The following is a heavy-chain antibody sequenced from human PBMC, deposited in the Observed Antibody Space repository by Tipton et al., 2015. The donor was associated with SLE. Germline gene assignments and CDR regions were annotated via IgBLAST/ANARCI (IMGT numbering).Heavy chain of an antibody. CDR3: AREDSSSWFYTRFDP. V-gene: IGHV4-59*12. Sequence: TLSLTCTVSGGSIRSYYWTWIRQPPGKRLEWIGSVFYSGNTYYNESLQSRVTISIDTSKNHFSLKLYSVTAADTAVYYCAREDSSSWFYTRFDPWGQGTLVTVSS. D-gene: IGHD2-2*02. CDR1: GGSIRSYY. J-gene: IGHJ5*02. CDR2: VFYSGNT.